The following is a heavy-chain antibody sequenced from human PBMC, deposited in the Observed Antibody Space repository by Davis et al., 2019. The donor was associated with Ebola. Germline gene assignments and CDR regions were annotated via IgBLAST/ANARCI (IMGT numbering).Heavy chain of an antibody. J-gene: IGHJ4*02. CDR1: GITFSSYW. V-gene: IGHV3-7*03. Sequence: GESLKISCAASGITFSSYWMSWVRQAPGKGLEWVANIKQDGSEKYYVDSVKGRFTISRDNAKNTLYLQMNSLRAEDTAVYYCAKDPHYDILTGYLYYFDYWGQRTLVTVSS. CDR3: AKDPHYDILTGYLYYFDY. CDR2: IKQDGSEK. D-gene: IGHD3-9*01.